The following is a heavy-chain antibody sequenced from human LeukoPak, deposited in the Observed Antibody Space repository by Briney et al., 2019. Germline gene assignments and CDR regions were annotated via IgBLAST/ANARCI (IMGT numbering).Heavy chain of an antibody. D-gene: IGHD3-9*01. Sequence: SVNVSCKASGGTFSSYAISWVRQAPGQGLEWMGGIIPIFGTANYAQKFQGRVTITTDESTSTAYMELSSLRSEDTAVYYCARSPPTYYDILTGMFDYWGQGTLVTVSS. CDR1: GGTFSSYA. CDR2: IIPIFGTA. J-gene: IGHJ4*02. CDR3: ARSPPTYYDILTGMFDY. V-gene: IGHV1-69*05.